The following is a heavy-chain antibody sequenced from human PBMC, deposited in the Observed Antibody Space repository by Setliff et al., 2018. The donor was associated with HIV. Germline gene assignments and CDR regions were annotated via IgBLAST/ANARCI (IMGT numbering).Heavy chain of an antibody. CDR1: GASIGSYH. Sequence: PSETLSLTCVVSGASIGSYHWNWIRQPPGEGLEWIGYIHHTGSSNYNPSLRGRVTMSVDTSNNHFSLKLNSLTAADTAIYYCARWGETGTSQIRGFDIWGQGTMVT. V-gene: IGHV4-59*01. D-gene: IGHD1-1*01. J-gene: IGHJ3*02. CDR2: IHHTGSS. CDR3: ARWGETGTSQIRGFDI.